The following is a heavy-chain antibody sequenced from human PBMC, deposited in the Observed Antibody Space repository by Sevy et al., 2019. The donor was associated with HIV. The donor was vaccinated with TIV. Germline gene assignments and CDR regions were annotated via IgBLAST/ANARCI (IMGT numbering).Heavy chain of an antibody. CDR1: GYSFTNYW. J-gene: IGHJ4*02. V-gene: IGHV5-51*01. CDR2: IYPGDSDT. CDR3: ARDTAPHCSSSSCYRPSDRFFDY. D-gene: IGHD2-2*01. Sequence: GESLKISCKGSGYSFTNYWIGWVRQMPGKGLEWMGIIYPGDSDTRDSPSFQGQVTISADKSITTAYLQWSSLKASDTAMYYCARDTAPHCSSSSCYRPSDRFFDYWGQGSLVTVSS.